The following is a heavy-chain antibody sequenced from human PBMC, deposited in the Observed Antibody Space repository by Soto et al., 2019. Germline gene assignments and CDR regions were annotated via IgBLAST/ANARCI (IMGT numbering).Heavy chain of an antibody. CDR3: EKDGASIWYVPDY. D-gene: IGHD6-13*01. CDR1: GFTFSGYA. V-gene: IGHV3-9*01. Sequence: GGSLRLSCAASGFTFSGYAMHWVRQAPGKGLEWVAGISWNGGSIGYADSVKGRFTISRDNAKNSLYLQMNSLRAEDTALYYCEKDGASIWYVPDYWGQGTLVTVSS. CDR2: ISWNGGSI. J-gene: IGHJ4*02.